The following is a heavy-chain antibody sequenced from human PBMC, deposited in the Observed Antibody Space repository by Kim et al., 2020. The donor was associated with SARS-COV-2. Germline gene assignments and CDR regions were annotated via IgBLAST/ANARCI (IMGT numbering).Heavy chain of an antibody. V-gene: IGHV4-59*13. CDR3: ARAGESGWIRGISGMDV. CDR2: IYYSAST. Sequence: SETLSLTCTVSGGSISSYYWSWIRQPPGKGLEWIGYIYYSASTNYNPYLKRRLTISVDTYKNQISLQLRYVTAADTAVYYCARAGESGWIRGISGMDVWG. D-gene: IGHD7-27*01. CDR1: GGSISSYY. J-gene: IGHJ6*01.